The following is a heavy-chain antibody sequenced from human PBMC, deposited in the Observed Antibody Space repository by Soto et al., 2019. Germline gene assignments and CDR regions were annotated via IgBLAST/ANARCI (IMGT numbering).Heavy chain of an antibody. J-gene: IGHJ6*02. V-gene: IGHV1-69*13. Sequence: EASVKVSCKASGGTFSSYAISWVRQAPGQGLEWMGGIIPIFGTANYAQKFQGRVTITADESTSTAYMELSSLRSEDTAVYYCARDYPGGSSNYYYYGMDVWGQGTTVTVSS. CDR2: IIPIFGTA. D-gene: IGHD1-26*01. CDR3: ARDYPGGSSNYYYYGMDV. CDR1: GGTFSSYA.